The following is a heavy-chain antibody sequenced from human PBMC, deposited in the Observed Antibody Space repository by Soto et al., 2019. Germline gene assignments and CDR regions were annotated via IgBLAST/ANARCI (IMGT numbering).Heavy chain of an antibody. CDR1: GFTFSTYA. J-gene: IGHJ4*02. D-gene: IGHD6-19*01. CDR2: ISGSGDAT. CDR3: AKEKYSNGFFDF. V-gene: IGHV3-23*01. Sequence: EVQRLESGGGLVQPGGSLRLSCGASGFTFSTYAMSWVRQAPGKGLEWVSAISGSGDATYYADSVKGRFTISRDNSKNTLYLQMNSLRAEDTAVYYCAKEKYSNGFFDFWGQGTLVTVSS.